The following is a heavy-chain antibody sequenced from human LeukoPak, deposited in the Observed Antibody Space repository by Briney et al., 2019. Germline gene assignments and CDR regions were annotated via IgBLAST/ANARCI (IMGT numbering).Heavy chain of an antibody. D-gene: IGHD6-19*01. CDR3: ARHRVEAVASYWYFDL. Sequence: PSETLSLTCTVSGGSISSYYWSWIRQPPGKGLEWIGYIYYSGTTNYNPSLKSRVTISVDTSKNQFSLKLSSVTAADTAVYYCARHRVEAVASYWYFDLWGRGTLVTVSS. CDR1: GGSISSYY. J-gene: IGHJ2*01. CDR2: IYYSGTT. V-gene: IGHV4-59*08.